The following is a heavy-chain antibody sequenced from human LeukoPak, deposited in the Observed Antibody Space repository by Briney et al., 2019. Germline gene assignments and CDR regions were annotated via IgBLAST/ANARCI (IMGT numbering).Heavy chain of an antibody. Sequence: PSQTLSLTCAVSGGSISSGGYSWSWIRQPPGKGLEWIGYIYHSGSTYYNPSLKSRVTISVDRSKNQFSLKLSSVTAADTAVYYCARGPVTYFDYWGQGTLVTVSS. CDR3: ARGPVTYFDY. J-gene: IGHJ4*02. CDR2: IYHSGST. V-gene: IGHV4-30-2*01. D-gene: IGHD4-17*01. CDR1: GGSISSGGYS.